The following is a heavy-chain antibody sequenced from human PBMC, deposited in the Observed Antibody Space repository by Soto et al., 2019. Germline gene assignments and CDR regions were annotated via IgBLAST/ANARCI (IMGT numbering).Heavy chain of an antibody. D-gene: IGHD3-16*01. CDR1: GGSISNVNYY. Sequence: QMQLQESGPGLVKPSQTLCLTCNVSGGSISNVNYYWSWIRHVPGKGLEWVGYIYYSGGTHYNPSLKSRLTISVDTSQNQFSLKLNSVTAADTAVYYCAREGGHGVDSWGQGALVTVSS. CDR2: IYYSGGT. CDR3: AREGGHGVDS. J-gene: IGHJ4*02. V-gene: IGHV4-31*03.